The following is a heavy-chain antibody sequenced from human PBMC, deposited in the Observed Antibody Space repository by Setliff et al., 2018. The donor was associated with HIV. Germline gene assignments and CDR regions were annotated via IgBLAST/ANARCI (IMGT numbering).Heavy chain of an antibody. CDR2: MNPNSGRA. J-gene: IGHJ4*02. Sequence: ASVKVSCKASGYTFTNYDINWVRQSPGQGLEWLGWMNPNSGRAGSAQMFQGRLTMTRDTSTSTAYMELSSLTSDDAAIYYCAGGRLSWSPDFWGQGTLITVSS. V-gene: IGHV1-8*02. CDR1: GYTFTNYD. CDR3: AGGRLSWSPDF.